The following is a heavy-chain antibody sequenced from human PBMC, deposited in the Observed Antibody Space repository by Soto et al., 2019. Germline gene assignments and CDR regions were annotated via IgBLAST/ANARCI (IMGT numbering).Heavy chain of an antibody. Sequence: GGSLRLSCAASGFTFSSYAMSWVRQAPGKGLEWVSAISGSGGSTYYADSVKGRFTISRDNSKNTLYLQMNSLRAEDTAVYYCAKDSSYGDYGSGPYNWFDPWGQGTLVTVSS. J-gene: IGHJ5*02. V-gene: IGHV3-23*01. CDR3: AKDSSYGDYGSGPYNWFDP. CDR1: GFTFSSYA. CDR2: ISGSGGST. D-gene: IGHD4-17*01.